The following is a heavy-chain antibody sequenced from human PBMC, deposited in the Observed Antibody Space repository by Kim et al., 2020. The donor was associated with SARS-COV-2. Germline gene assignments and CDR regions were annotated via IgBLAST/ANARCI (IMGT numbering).Heavy chain of an antibody. CDR3: ARDGSGYCSGGSCSIDY. V-gene: IGHV1-69*13. J-gene: IGHJ4*02. Sequence: SVKVSCKASGGTFSSYAISWVRQAPGQGLEWMGGIIPIFGTANYAQKFQGRVTITADESTSTAYMELSSLRSEDTAVYYCARDGSGYCSGGSCSIDYWGQGTLVTVSS. D-gene: IGHD2-15*01. CDR2: IIPIFGTA. CDR1: GGTFSSYA.